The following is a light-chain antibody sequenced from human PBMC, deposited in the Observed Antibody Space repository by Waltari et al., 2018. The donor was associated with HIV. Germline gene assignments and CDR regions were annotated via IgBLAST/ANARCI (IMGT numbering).Light chain of an antibody. CDR3: NSRDSSGNYV. J-gene: IGLJ1*01. V-gene: IGLV3-19*01. CDR2: GKN. Sequence: SSELTQDPAVSVALGQTVRITCQGDSLSSYYASWYQQKPGQAPVLVIYGKNNRPSGIPDRFSGSSSGNTASLTITGAQAEDDADYYCNSRDSSGNYVFGTGTKVTVL. CDR1: SLSSYY.